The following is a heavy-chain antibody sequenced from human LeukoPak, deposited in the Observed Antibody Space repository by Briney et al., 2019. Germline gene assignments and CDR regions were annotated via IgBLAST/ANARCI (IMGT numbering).Heavy chain of an antibody. CDR1: GGTFSSYA. CDR2: IIPIFGTA. V-gene: IGHV1-69*01. D-gene: IGHD3-3*01. J-gene: IGHJ4*02. CDR3: ASGPSSITIFGVVIYPHSYYFDY. Sequence: ASVKVSCKASGGTFSSYAISWVRQAPGQGLEWMGGIIPIFGTANYAQKFQGRVTITADESTSTAYMELSSLRSEDTAVYYCASGPSSITIFGVVIYPHSYYFDYWGQGSLVTVSS.